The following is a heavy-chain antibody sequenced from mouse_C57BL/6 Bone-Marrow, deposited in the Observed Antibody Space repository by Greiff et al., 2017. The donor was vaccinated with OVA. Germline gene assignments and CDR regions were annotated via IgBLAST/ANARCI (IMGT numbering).Heavy chain of an antibody. V-gene: IGHV1-81*01. D-gene: IGHD2-4*01. Sequence: QVQLQQSGAELARPGASVKLSCKASGYTFTSYGISWVKQRTGQGLEWIGEIYPRSGNTYYNEKFKGKATLTADKSSSTAYMELRSLTSEDSAVYFCASPIYYYYDGLFAYWGQGTLVTVSA. CDR3: ASPIYYYYDGLFAY. CDR2: IYPRSGNT. CDR1: GYTFTSYG. J-gene: IGHJ3*01.